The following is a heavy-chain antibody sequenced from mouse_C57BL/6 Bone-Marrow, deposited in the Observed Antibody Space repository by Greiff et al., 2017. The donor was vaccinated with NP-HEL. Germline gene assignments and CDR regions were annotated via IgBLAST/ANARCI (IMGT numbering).Heavy chain of an antibody. V-gene: IGHV5-9*01. J-gene: IGHJ4*01. CDR1: GFTFSSYT. Sequence: EVHLVESGGGLVKPGGSLKLSCAASGFTFSSYTMSWVRQTPEKRLEWVATISGGGGNTYYPDSVKGRFTISRDNAKNTLYLQMSSLRSEDTALYYCARWGTTVVATDYAMDYWGQGTSVTVSS. CDR2: ISGGGGNT. CDR3: ARWGTTVVATDYAMDY. D-gene: IGHD1-1*01.